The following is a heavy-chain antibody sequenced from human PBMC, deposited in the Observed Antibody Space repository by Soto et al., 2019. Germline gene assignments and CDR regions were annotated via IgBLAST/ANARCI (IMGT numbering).Heavy chain of an antibody. Sequence: SETLSLTCTVTGDSINSRSYYWGWIRQPPGKGLEWIGSIYYSGRTYNNPSLRSRVSMSIDTSKDQFSLKLKSVTAADTALYFCARQRTSVVTQVYFDVWGPGSLVTVSS. CDR2: IYYSGRT. CDR1: GDSINSRSYY. D-gene: IGHD2-21*02. V-gene: IGHV4-39*01. J-gene: IGHJ4*02. CDR3: ARQRTSVVTQVYFDV.